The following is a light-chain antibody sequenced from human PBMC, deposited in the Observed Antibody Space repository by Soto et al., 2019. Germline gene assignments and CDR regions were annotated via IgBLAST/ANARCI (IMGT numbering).Light chain of an antibody. CDR1: QTISSW. V-gene: IGKV1-5*01. Sequence: DIQMSQSPSTLSGSVGDRVTITCRASQTISSWMAWYQQKPGKAPSLLIFDASTLHSGVPSRFSGSGSGTDFTLTISSLQPDDFATYYCQQFAISTKFGQGTKVDI. CDR2: DAS. J-gene: IGKJ1*01. CDR3: QQFAISTK.